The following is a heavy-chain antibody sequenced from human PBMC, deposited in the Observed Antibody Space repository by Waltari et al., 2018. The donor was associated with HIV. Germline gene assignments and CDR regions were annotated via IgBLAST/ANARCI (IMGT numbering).Heavy chain of an antibody. CDR3: ARDKYGGHWFDP. Sequence: QVQLQESGPGLVKPSQTLSLSCTVSGASISHGDYYWSWIRQHPGKGLEWIGYIYYSGYTHYSPSLQSRVTISVDTSKNHFSLNLSSVTAADTAVYYCARDKYGGHWFDPWGQGTLVTVSS. D-gene: IGHD4-17*01. J-gene: IGHJ5*02. CDR1: GASISHGDYY. V-gene: IGHV4-31*03. CDR2: IYYSGYT.